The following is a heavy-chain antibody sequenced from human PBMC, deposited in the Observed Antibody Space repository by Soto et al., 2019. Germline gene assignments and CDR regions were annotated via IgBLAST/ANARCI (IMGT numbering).Heavy chain of an antibody. V-gene: IGHV3-23*01. CDR1: GFTFSSYA. CDR2: ISGSGGST. CDR3: AKDLSLWFGELLEMR. J-gene: IGHJ4*02. D-gene: IGHD3-10*01. Sequence: GGSLRLSCAASGFTFSSYAMSWVRQAPGKGLEWVSAISGSGGSTYYADSVKGRFTISRDNSKNTLYLQMNSLRAEDTAVYYFAKDLSLWFGELLEMRWGQGTLVTVSS.